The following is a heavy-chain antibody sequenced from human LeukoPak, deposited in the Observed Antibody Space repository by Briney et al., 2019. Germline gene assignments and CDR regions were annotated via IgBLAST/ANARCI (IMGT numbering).Heavy chain of an antibody. J-gene: IGHJ4*02. V-gene: IGHV1-18*01. Sequence: ASVKVSCQISGYTFTNYAISWMRQAPGQGLEWMGWISVRKGNTNYTQKLQDRVTMTTDTSTSTAYMELRSLRSDDTAVYYCARDVYGQRDGYNPRRVVDYWGQGTLVTVSS. CDR3: ARDVYGQRDGYNPRRVVDY. CDR2: ISVRKGNT. D-gene: IGHD5-24*01. CDR1: GYTFTNYA.